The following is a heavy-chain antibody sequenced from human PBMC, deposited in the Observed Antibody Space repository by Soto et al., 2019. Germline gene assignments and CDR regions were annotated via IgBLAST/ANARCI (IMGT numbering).Heavy chain of an antibody. CDR3: AKDRVRNYYYYYGMDV. J-gene: IGHJ6*02. D-gene: IGHD2-2*01. V-gene: IGHV3-30*18. CDR2: ISYDGSNK. Sequence: PGGSLRLSCAASGFTFSSYGMHWVRQAPGKGLEWVAVISYDGSNKYYADSVKGRFTISRDNSKNTLYLQMNSLRAEDTAVYYCAKDRVRNYYYYYGMDVWGQGTTVTVSS. CDR1: GFTFSSYG.